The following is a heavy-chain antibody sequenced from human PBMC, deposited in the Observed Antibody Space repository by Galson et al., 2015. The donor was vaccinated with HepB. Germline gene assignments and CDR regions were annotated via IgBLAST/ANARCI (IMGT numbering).Heavy chain of an antibody. CDR2: ISSSSLYI. V-gene: IGHV3-21*06. D-gene: IGHD5-12*01. Sequence: SLRLSCVASGFAFSTYSLSWVRQAPGKGLEWVSSISSSSLYIYYADSMKGRFTISRDNAKNSVYLQMNSLRVDDTAVYYCAREAYSGPDYWGQGTLVTVSS. CDR1: GFAFSTYS. J-gene: IGHJ4*02. CDR3: AREAYSGPDY.